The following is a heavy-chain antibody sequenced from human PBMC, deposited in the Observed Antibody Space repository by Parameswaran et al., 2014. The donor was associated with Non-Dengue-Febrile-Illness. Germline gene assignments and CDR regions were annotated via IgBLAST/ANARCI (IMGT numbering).Heavy chain of an antibody. V-gene: IGHV1-18*01. J-gene: IGHJ6*02. D-gene: IGHD6-6*01. CDR2: ISAYNGNT. CDR3: ARVPWYSSSSRFYGMDV. Sequence: WVRQAPGQGLEWMGWISAYNGNTNYAQKLQGRVTMTTDTSTSTAYMELRSLRSGDTAVYYCARVPWYSSSSRFYGMDVWGQGTTVTVSS.